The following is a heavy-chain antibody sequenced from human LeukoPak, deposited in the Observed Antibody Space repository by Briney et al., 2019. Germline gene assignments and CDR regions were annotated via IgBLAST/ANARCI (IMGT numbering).Heavy chain of an antibody. CDR2: ITSGSSYR. CDR1: GFTFSSYN. Sequence: GGSLRLSCAASGFTFSSYNMNWVRQAPGKGLEWVSSITSGSSYRFYADSVKGRFTISRDNAKNSLYLQMNSLRAEDTAVYYCARDRSSSTFDYWGQGTLVTVSS. D-gene: IGHD6-6*01. J-gene: IGHJ4*02. V-gene: IGHV3-21*01. CDR3: ARDRSSSTFDY.